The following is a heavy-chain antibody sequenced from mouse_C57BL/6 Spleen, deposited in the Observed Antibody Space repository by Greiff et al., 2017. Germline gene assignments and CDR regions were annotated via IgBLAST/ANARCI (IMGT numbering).Heavy chain of an antibody. D-gene: IGHD4-1*01. Sequence: QVTLKESGPGILQSSQTLSLTCSFSGFSLSTSGMGVSWIRQPSGKGLEWLARIYWDDDKRYNPSLKSRLTISKDTSRNQVFLKITSVDTADTATYYCARSTGTGDYAMDYWGQGTSVTVSS. CDR2: IYWDDDK. V-gene: IGHV8-12*01. CDR3: ARSTGTGDYAMDY. J-gene: IGHJ4*01. CDR1: GFSLSTSGMG.